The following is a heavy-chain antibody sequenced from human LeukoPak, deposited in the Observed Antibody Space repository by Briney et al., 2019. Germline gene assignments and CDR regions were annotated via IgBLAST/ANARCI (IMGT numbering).Heavy chain of an antibody. CDR3: ARTTEGGYTYGYFYYYYMDV. V-gene: IGHV4-59*01. J-gene: IGHJ6*03. CDR1: GGSISTYY. CDR2: IYYSGST. Sequence: SETLSLTCTVSGGSISTYYWSWIRQPPGKGLEWIGYIYYSGSTNYNPSLKSRVTISVDTSKNQFSLKLRSVTAADTAVYYCARTTEGGYTYGYFYYYYMDVWGKGTTVTISS. D-gene: IGHD5-18*01.